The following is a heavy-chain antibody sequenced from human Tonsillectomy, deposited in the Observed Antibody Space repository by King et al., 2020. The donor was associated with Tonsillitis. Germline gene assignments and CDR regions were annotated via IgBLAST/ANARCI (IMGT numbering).Heavy chain of an antibody. J-gene: IGHJ4*02. D-gene: IGHD6-19*01. V-gene: IGHV3-30*18. CDR1: GFTFSSYG. Sequence: VQLVQSGGGVVQPGRSLRLSCAASGFTFSSYGMHWVRQAPGKGLEWVAVISYDGSNKYYADSVKGRFTISRDNSKNTLYLQMNSLRPEDTAVYYCAKDHRRGWYSGYDYWGQGTLVTVSS. CDR3: AKDHRRGWYSGYDY. CDR2: ISYDGSNK.